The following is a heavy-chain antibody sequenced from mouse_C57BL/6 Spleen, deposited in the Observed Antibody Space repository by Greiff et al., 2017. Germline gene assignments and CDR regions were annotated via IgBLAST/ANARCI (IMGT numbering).Heavy chain of an antibody. CDR2: IHPNSGST. D-gene: IGHD1-1*01. Sequence: VQLQQPGAELVKPGASVKLSCKASGYTFTSYWMNWVKQRPGQGLEWIGMIHPNSGSTNYNEKFKSKATLTVDKSSSKAYMQLSSLTSEDSAVYYCARRDYGSSYAMDYWGQGTSVTVSS. CDR3: ARRDYGSSYAMDY. J-gene: IGHJ4*01. V-gene: IGHV1-64*01. CDR1: GYTFTSYW.